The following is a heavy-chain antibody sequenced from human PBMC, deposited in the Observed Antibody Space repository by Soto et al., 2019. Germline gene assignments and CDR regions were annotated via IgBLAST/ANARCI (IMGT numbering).Heavy chain of an antibody. V-gene: IGHV1-24*01. CDR2: FDPEDGET. CDR1: GYTLTELS. D-gene: IGHD3-3*01. CDR3: ATTGKYYDWWSGPYIKGANYFDY. J-gene: IGHJ4*02. Sequence: QVQLVQSGAEVKKPGASVKVSCKVSGYTLTELSMHWVRQAPGKGLEWMGGFDPEDGETIYAQKFQGRVTMTEDTSTDTAYMELSGLRSEDTAGYYCATTGKYYDWWSGPYIKGANYFDYWGQGTLVTVSS.